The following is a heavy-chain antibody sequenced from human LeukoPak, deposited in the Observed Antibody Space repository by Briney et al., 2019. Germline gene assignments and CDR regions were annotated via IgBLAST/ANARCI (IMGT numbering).Heavy chain of an antibody. D-gene: IGHD2-2*01. CDR3: ARDRGIVVVPAASNDYYMDV. V-gene: IGHV1-46*01. CDR2: INPSGGST. J-gene: IGHJ6*03. CDR1: GYTFTDYY. Sequence: ASVKVSCKASGYTFTDYYLHWVRQAPGQGLEWMGIINPSGGSTSYAQKFQGRVTMTRDMSTSTVYMELSSLRSEDTAVYYCARDRGIVVVPAASNDYYMDVWGKGTTVTVSS.